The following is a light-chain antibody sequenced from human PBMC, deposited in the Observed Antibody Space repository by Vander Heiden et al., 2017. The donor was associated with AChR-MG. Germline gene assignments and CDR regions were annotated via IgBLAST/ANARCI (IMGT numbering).Light chain of an antibody. CDR1: EGFGNY. CDR2: AAS. V-gene: IGKV1-27*01. CDR3: QRDNSALWT. Sequence: IQMTESPSSLSASVGDRVTITCRASEGFGNYLAWYQQKPGKVPKLLINAASTLQSGVPSRFSGSASGTDFTLTISSLHPEDVATYYCQRDNSALWTFGQGTKVEIK. J-gene: IGKJ1*01.